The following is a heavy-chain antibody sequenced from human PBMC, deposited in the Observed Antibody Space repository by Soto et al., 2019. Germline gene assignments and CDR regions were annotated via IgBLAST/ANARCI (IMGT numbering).Heavy chain of an antibody. CDR2: INHSGST. D-gene: IGHD6-13*01. CDR3: ARGKIIGAAALRFAFFDY. V-gene: IGHV4-34*01. Sequence: PSETLSLTCAVYGGSFSGYYWSWIRQPPGKGLEWIGEINHSGSTNYNPSLKSRVTISVDTSKNQFSLKLSSVTAADTAVYYCARGKIIGAAALRFAFFDYWGQGTLVTVSS. CDR1: GGSFSGYY. J-gene: IGHJ4*02.